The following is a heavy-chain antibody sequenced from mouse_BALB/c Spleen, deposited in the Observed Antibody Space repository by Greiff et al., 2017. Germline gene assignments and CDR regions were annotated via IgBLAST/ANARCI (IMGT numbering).Heavy chain of an antibody. CDR3: ARQTGFDFDY. D-gene: IGHD4-1*01. V-gene: IGHV5-12-2*01. J-gene: IGHJ2*01. CDR2: ISNGGGST. Sequence: EVKLMESGGGLVQPGGSLKLSCAASGFTFSSYTMSWVRQTPEKRLEWVAYISNGGGSTYYPDTVKGRFTISRDNAKNTLYLQMSSLKSEDTAMYYCARQTGFDFDYWGQGTTLTVSS. CDR1: GFTFSSYT.